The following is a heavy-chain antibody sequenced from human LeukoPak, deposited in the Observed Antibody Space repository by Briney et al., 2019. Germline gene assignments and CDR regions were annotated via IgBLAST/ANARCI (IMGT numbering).Heavy chain of an antibody. V-gene: IGHV3-9*03. Sequence: GRSLRLSCAASGFTFDDYAMHWVRHAPGKGLEWVSGISWNSDMIGYADSVKGRFTISRDNAKNSLYPQMNSLRAEDMALYYCAKSKYLGGSYDYWGQGTLVTVSS. J-gene: IGHJ4*02. CDR2: ISWNSDMI. CDR3: AKSKYLGGSYDY. CDR1: GFTFDDYA. D-gene: IGHD3-10*01.